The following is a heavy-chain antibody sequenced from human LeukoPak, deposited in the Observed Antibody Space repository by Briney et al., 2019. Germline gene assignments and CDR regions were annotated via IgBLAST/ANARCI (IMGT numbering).Heavy chain of an antibody. Sequence: SETLPLTCTVSGGSISSYYWGWVRQPPGKALEWIGNIFYSGSTYYSPSLKSRVTISLDTSRNQFSLKLNSVTAADTAVYYCAKSNGYGLIDIWGQGIMVTVSS. CDR2: IFYSGST. D-gene: IGHD3-22*01. CDR3: AKSNGYGLIDI. V-gene: IGHV4-59*12. CDR1: GGSISSYY. J-gene: IGHJ3*02.